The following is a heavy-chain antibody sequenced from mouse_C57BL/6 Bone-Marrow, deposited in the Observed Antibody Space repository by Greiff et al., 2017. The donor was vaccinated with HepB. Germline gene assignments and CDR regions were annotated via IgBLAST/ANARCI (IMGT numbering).Heavy chain of an antibody. V-gene: IGHV5-6*01. CDR1: GFTFSSYG. CDR3: AKSYDGLDY. D-gene: IGHD2-12*01. J-gene: IGHJ2*01. Sequence: EVMLVESGGDLVKPGGSLKLSCAASGFTFSSYGMSWVRQTPDKRLEWVATISSGGSYTYYPDSVKGRFTISGDNAKNTLYLQMSSLKSEDTAMYYCAKSYDGLDYWGQGTTLTVSS. CDR2: ISSGGSYT.